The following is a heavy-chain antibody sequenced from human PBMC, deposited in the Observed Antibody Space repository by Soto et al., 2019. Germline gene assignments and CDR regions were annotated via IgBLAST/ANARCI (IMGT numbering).Heavy chain of an antibody. Sequence: PGGSLRLSCAASGFTFSSYGMHWVRQAPGKGLEWVAVISYDGSNKYYADSVKGRFTISRDNSKNTLYLQMNSLRAEDTAVYYCAKEGATCYYYYGMDVWGQGTTVTVSS. J-gene: IGHJ6*02. CDR2: ISYDGSNK. D-gene: IGHD5-12*01. V-gene: IGHV3-30*18. CDR3: AKEGATCYYYYGMDV. CDR1: GFTFSSYG.